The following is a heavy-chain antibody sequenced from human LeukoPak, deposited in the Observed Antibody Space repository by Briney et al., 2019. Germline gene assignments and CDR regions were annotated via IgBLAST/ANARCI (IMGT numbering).Heavy chain of an antibody. V-gene: IGHV4-31*03. J-gene: IGHJ6*02. CDR3: ARSPTLGFLEWLFFHV. CDR2: IYYSGST. Sequence: PSETLSLTCTVSGGSISSGDYYWSWIRQHPGKGLEWIGYIYYSGSTYYNLSLKSRVTISVDTSKNQFSLKLSSVTAADTAVYYCARSPTLGFLEWLFFHVWGQGTTVTVSS. D-gene: IGHD3-3*01. CDR1: GGSISSGDYY.